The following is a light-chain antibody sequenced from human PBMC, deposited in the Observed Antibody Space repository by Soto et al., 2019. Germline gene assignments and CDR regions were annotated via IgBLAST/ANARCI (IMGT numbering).Light chain of an antibody. CDR2: GAS. J-gene: IGKJ4*01. Sequence: EIVLTQSPGTLSLSPGERATLSCRASQSVTSNYLAWYQQKPGQTPRLLIYGASNRATGIPDRFTGRGSRTDFTLTISRLEPEDFAVFYCQQYASSVVTFGGGTKVEI. V-gene: IGKV3-20*01. CDR1: QSVTSNY. CDR3: QQYASSVVT.